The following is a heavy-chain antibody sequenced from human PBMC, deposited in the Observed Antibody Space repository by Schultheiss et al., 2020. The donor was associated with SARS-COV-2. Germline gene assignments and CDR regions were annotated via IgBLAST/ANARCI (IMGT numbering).Heavy chain of an antibody. V-gene: IGHV4-4*02. CDR3: ARRKLAGAVWFDP. CDR2: IYHSGST. J-gene: IGHJ5*02. Sequence: SETLSLTCAVSGGSISSSNWWSCFRQPPGKGLEWIGEIYHSGSTNYNPSLKSRVTISVDTSKNQFSLNLSSVTAADAAVYYCARRKLAGAVWFDPWGHGTLVTVSS. D-gene: IGHD6-19*01. CDR1: GGSISSSNW.